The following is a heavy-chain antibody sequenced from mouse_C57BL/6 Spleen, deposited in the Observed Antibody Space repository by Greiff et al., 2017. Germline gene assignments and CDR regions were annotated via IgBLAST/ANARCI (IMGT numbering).Heavy chain of an antibody. D-gene: IGHD1-1*01. CDR2: IDPSDSET. J-gene: IGHJ4*01. V-gene: IGHV1-52*01. Sequence: QGLERIGNIDPSDSETPYNQKFKDKATLTVDKSSSTAYMQLSSLTSEDSAVYYCARRLLSYAMDYWGPGTSVTVSS. CDR3: ARRLLSYAMDY.